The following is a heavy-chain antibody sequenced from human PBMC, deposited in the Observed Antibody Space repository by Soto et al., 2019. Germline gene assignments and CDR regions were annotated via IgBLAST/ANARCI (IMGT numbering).Heavy chain of an antibody. CDR2: INSDGSST. CDR3: ARDVQGRYMDV. Sequence: GGSLRLSCAASGFTFSSYWMHWVRQAPGKGLVWVSRINSDGSSTSYADSVKGLFTISRDNAKNSLYLQMNSLRAEDTAVYYCARDVQGRYMDVWGKGTTVTVSS. V-gene: IGHV3-74*01. CDR1: GFTFSSYW. J-gene: IGHJ6*03.